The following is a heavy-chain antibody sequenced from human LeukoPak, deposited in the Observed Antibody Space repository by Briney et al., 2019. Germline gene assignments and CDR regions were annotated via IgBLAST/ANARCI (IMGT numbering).Heavy chain of an antibody. CDR1: GFTFGDTW. CDR3: AKTFSSSNDY. CDR2: IKQDGSEK. V-gene: IGHV3-7*03. D-gene: IGHD6-6*01. J-gene: IGHJ4*02. Sequence: GGSLRLSCAASGFTFGDTWMNWVRQVPGQGLEWVANIKQDGSEKFYVASVKGRFTISRDNAKNSLYQQMNSLRAEDTALYYCAKTFSSSNDYWGQGTLVTVSS.